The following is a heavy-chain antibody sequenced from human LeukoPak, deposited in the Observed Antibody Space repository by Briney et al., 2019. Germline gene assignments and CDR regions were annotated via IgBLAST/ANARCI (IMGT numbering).Heavy chain of an antibody. J-gene: IGHJ3*02. CDR1: GFTFSSYS. D-gene: IGHD6-13*01. CDR2: ISSSSSYI. Sequence: GGSLRLSCAASGFTFSSYSMNWVRQAPGKGLEWVSSISSSSSYIYYADSVKGRFTISRDNAKNSLYLQMNSLRAEDTAVYYCARDGLAAAGELEDAFDIRGQGTMVTVSS. CDR3: ARDGLAAAGELEDAFDI. V-gene: IGHV3-21*01.